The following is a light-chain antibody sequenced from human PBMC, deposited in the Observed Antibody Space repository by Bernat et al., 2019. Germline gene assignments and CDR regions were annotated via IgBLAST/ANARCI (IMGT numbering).Light chain of an antibody. CDR1: SSDVGGYNY. J-gene: IGLJ3*02. V-gene: IGLV2-14*03. CDR2: DVS. CDR3: GSYTSSSTLV. Sequence: QSALTQPASVSGSPGQSITISCTGTSSDVGGYNYVSWYQQHPGKAPKLMIYDVSDRPSGISNRFSGSKSGNTASLTISVLLAEDEADYYCGSYTSSSTLVFGGGTKLTVL.